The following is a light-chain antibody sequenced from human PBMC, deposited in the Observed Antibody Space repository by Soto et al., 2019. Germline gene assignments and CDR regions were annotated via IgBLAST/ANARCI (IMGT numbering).Light chain of an antibody. CDR1: QSVTSN. CDR2: GAS. CDR3: QQHFNGPIT. Sequence: EIVMTQSPATLSVSPGERATLSCRASQSVTSNLAWYQQKPGRAPRLLLSGASNRATGIPARFSGSGSGTDFTLTISSLEPEDFAVYYCQQHFNGPITFGQGTRLEIK. J-gene: IGKJ5*01. V-gene: IGKV3D-15*01.